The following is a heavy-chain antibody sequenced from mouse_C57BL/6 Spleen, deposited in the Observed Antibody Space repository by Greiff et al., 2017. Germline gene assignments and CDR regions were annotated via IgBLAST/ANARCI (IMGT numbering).Heavy chain of an antibody. V-gene: IGHV2-2*01. Sequence: VQRVESGPGLVQPSQSLSITCTVSGFSLTSYGVHWVRQSPGKGLEWLGVIWSGGSTDYNAAFISRLSISKDNSKSQVFFKMNSLQADDTAIYYCARIDRGYFDVWGTGTTVTVSS. CDR1: GFSLTSYG. J-gene: IGHJ1*03. CDR3: ARIDRGYFDV. D-gene: IGHD2-14*01. CDR2: IWSGGST.